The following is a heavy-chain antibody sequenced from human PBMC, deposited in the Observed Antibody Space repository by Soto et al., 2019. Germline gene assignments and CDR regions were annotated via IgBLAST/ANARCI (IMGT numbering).Heavy chain of an antibody. CDR3: AHKGGRGAAMDV. CDR2: IYWDGDE. J-gene: IGHJ6*02. Sequence: QITLKESGPTLVKPTQTLTLTCTFSGFSVSTSGVGVAWIRQPPGKALEGLALIYWDGDERYSPFLQRSVTITKDTSKNQVFLTMTNMDPVDTATYYCAHKGGRGAAMDVWGQATTVTVSS. D-gene: IGHD2-15*01. V-gene: IGHV2-5*02. CDR1: GFSVSTSGVG.